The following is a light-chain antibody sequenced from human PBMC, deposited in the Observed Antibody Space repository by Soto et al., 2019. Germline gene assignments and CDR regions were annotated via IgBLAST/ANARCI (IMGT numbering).Light chain of an antibody. CDR2: WAS. CDR3: QHYYTIPPV. CDR1: QSVLYSSNNKNY. V-gene: IGKV4-1*01. Sequence: DIVMTQSPDSLAVSLGERATINCKSSQSVLYSSNNKNYLGWYQQKPVQPPKLLIYWASTRESGVPDRFSGSGSGTDFTLTISSLQAEDVAVYYCQHYYTIPPVFGQGTRLEIK. J-gene: IGKJ5*01.